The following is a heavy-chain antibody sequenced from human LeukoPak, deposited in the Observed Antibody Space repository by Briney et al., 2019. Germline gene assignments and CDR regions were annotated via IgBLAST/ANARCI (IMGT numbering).Heavy chain of an antibody. CDR2: IKEDGGEK. Sequence: GGSLRLSCAASGVTFSTYPMAWVRQGPGKGLEWVAHIKEDGGEKHYVDPVKGRFTISRDNAKNSLYLQMNSLRAEDTAMYYCVRDRGYCSGGTCYALWDYWGQGTLVTVSS. D-gene: IGHD2-15*01. CDR3: VRDRGYCSGGTCYALWDY. J-gene: IGHJ4*02. V-gene: IGHV3-7*01. CDR1: GVTFSTYP.